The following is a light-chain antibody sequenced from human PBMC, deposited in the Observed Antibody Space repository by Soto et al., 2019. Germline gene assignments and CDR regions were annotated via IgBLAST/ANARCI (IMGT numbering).Light chain of an antibody. CDR3: SSYARTSNHYF. CDR1: SSDVGGYNY. CDR2: EVT. V-gene: IGLV2-8*01. J-gene: IGLJ1*01. Sequence: QSVLTQPPSASGSPGQSVTISCTGTSSDVGGYNYVSWYQQHPGKAPKLIIYEVTKRPSGVPDRFSGSKSGNTASLTVSGLQAEDEADYYCSSYARTSNHYFFGSGTKVTVL.